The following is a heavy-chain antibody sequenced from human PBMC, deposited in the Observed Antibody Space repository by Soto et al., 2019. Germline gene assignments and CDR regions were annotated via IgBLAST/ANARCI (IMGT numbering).Heavy chain of an antibody. CDR2: INHSGST. CDR3: ARGRRRPSSTSGWYAFDI. J-gene: IGHJ3*02. V-gene: IGHV4-34*01. D-gene: IGHD2-2*01. CDR1: GGSFSGYY. Sequence: SETLSLTCAVYGGSFSGYYWSWIRQPPGKGLEWIGEINHSGSTNYNPSLKSRVTISVDTSKNQFSLKLSSVTAADTAVYYCARGRRRPSSTSGWYAFDIWGQGTMVTVSS.